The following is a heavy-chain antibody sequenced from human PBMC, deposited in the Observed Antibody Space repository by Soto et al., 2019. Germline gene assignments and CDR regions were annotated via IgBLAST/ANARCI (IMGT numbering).Heavy chain of an antibody. Sequence: GESLKISCEASGYTSTNFWISWVRQLPGKGLEGMGRIDTSDSFTNYSPSFQGHVTISADESFSTAYLQWSSLKVSDSAVFYCARTHVRCGMIDYWGQGALVTGSS. CDR1: GYTSTNFW. CDR3: ARTHVRCGMIDY. D-gene: IGHD3-10*02. CDR2: IDTSDSFT. V-gene: IGHV5-10-1*01. J-gene: IGHJ4*02.